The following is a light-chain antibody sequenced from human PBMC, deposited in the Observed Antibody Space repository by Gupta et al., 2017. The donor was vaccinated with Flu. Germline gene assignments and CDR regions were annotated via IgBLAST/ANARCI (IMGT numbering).Light chain of an antibody. CDR2: GVT. V-gene: IGLV2-14*01. CDR3: RSAKSRSNVV. Sequence: SITISCTGTSSDIGSYNYVSWYQQHPGQAPKLWIYGVTKRPAGVANRFSASKSGDTASLTISGLQAEDEADYYCRSAKSRSNVVFGGGTKVTGL. CDR1: SSDIGSYNY. J-gene: IGLJ2*01.